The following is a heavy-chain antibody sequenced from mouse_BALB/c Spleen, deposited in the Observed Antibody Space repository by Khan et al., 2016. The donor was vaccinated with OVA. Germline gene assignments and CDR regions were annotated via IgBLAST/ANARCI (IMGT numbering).Heavy chain of an antibody. Sequence: EVQLQESGPGLVKPSQSLSLTCTVTGYSITSDYAWNWIRQFPGNKLEWMGYISNSGSTSYNPSLKSRISIIRDTSKNQFFLKLNSVTTSDTATYYCAIELGRDYAMDYWGQGTSVTVSS. CDR1: GYSITSDYA. J-gene: IGHJ4*01. V-gene: IGHV3-2*02. CDR2: ISNSGST. D-gene: IGHD4-1*01. CDR3: AIELGRDYAMDY.